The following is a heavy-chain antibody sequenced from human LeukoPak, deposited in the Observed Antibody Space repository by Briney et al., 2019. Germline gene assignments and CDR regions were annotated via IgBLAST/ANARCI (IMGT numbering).Heavy chain of an antibody. D-gene: IGHD6-19*01. V-gene: IGHV3-11*06. CDR1: GFTFSDYY. Sequence: GGSLRLSCAASGFTFSDYYMSWIRQAPGKGLEWVSYISSGSSYTNYADSVKGRFTISRDNAKNSLYLQMNSLRAEDTAVYYCARDGGIAVAGTFDYWGQGTLVTVSS. CDR2: ISSGSSYT. CDR3: ARDGGIAVAGTFDY. J-gene: IGHJ4*02.